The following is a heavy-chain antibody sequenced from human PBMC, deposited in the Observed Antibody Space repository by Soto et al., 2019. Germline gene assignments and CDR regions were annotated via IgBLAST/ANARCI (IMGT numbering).Heavy chain of an antibody. CDR1: GGSINDFY. Sequence: SETLSLTYTVSGGSINDFYWSWIRQPPGKGLEWIGYIYYSGSTDYNPSLKGRVTISVDTSKNQFSLKLRSVTAADTAVYYCARVGGVAARTFDYWGQGTLVTVSS. J-gene: IGHJ4*02. CDR2: IYYSGST. V-gene: IGHV4-59*01. D-gene: IGHD6-6*01. CDR3: ARVGGVAARTFDY.